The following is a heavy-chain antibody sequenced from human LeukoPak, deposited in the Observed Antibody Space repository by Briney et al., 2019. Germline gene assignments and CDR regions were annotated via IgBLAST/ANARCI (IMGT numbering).Heavy chain of an antibody. CDR3: AKGSYYDSSGSFYFDY. V-gene: IGHV3-23*01. J-gene: IGHJ4*02. D-gene: IGHD3-22*01. CDR1: GFTFSSFA. Sequence: GGSLRLSCAASGFTFSSFAMSWVRQAPGKGLEWVSGISGSGDNTYYADSVKGRFTISRDNSKNTLYVQVNSLGTEDTAAYYCAKGSYYDSSGSFYFDYWGQGTLVTVSS. CDR2: ISGSGDNT.